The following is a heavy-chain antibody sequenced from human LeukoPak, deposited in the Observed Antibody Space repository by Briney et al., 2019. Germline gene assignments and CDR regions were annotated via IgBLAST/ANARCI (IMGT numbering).Heavy chain of an antibody. J-gene: IGHJ4*02. CDR1: GFTFSSYG. Sequence: PGGSLRLSCAASGFTFSSYGMHWVRQAPGKGLEWVAVISYDGSNEYYTGSVKGRFTISRDNSKNTLYLQMNSLRAEDTAVYYCAASGYSSSCLDYWGQGTLVTVSS. V-gene: IGHV3-30*03. D-gene: IGHD6-13*01. CDR2: ISYDGSNE. CDR3: AASGYSSSCLDY.